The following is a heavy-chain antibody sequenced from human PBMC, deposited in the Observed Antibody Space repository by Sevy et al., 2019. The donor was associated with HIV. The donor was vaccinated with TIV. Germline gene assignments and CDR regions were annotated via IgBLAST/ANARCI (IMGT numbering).Heavy chain of an antibody. V-gene: IGHV1-2*02. CDR3: ARYTTPYHYDSTGYYDAFDI. CDR2: INPNSSGT. CDR1: GYTFTGYY. D-gene: IGHD3-22*01. J-gene: IGHJ3*02. Sequence: ASVKVSCKASGYTFTGYYMHWVRQAPGQGLEWMGWINPNSSGTIFAQTFQGRVTMTRDTSISTAYMELSRLRSDDTAVYYCARYTTPYHYDSTGYYDAFDIWGQGTMVTVSS.